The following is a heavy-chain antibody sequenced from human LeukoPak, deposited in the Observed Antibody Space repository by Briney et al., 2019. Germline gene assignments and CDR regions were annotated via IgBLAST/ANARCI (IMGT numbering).Heavy chain of an antibody. CDR2: INHSGST. CDR1: GGSFSGYD. D-gene: IGHD1-20*01. CDR3: ASIITGINRYFDY. Sequence: KASETLTLTCAVYGGSFSGYDWSWIRQPPGKGLEWIGEINHSGSTNYNPSLKSRVTISVDTSKNQFSLKLSSVTAADTAVYYCASIITGINRYFDYWGQGTLVTVSS. V-gene: IGHV4-34*01. J-gene: IGHJ4*02.